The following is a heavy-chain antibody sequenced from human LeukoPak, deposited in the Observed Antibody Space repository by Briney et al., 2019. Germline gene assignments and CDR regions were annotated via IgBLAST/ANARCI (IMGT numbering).Heavy chain of an antibody. D-gene: IGHD2-2*01. V-gene: IGHV1-46*01. CDR1: GYTFTSYY. J-gene: IGHJ6*02. CDR3: ARATYSQVVPAAESYYYYGMDV. CDR2: INPSGGST. Sequence: GASVKVSCKASGYTFTSYYMHWVRQAPGQGLEWMGIINPSGGSTSYAQKFQGRVTMTRDTSTSTVYMELSSLRSEDTAVYYCARATYSQVVPAAESYYYYGMDVWGQGTTVTVSS.